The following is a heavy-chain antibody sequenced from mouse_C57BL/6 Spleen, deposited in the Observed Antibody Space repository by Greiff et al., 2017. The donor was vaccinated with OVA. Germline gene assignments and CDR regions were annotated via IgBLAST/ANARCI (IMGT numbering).Heavy chain of an antibody. CDR3: TPYSNYVFFDY. CDR1: GFTFSNYW. V-gene: IGHV6-3*01. D-gene: IGHD2-5*01. J-gene: IGHJ2*01. CDR2: IRLKSDNYAT. Sequence: EVTLQESGGGLVQPGGSMKLSCVASGFTFSNYWMNWVRQSPETGLEWGAQIRLKSDNYATHYAESVKGRFTISRDDSKRSDDLQMNNLRAEDTGIYYWTPYSNYVFFDYWGKGTTLTVSS.